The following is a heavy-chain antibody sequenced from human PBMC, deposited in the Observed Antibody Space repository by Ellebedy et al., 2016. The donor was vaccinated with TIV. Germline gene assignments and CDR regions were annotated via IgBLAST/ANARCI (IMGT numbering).Heavy chain of an antibody. CDR1: GYNFPNHW. J-gene: IGHJ3*02. CDR3: AGRPAFDM. CDR2: IFPSTSDT. V-gene: IGHV5-51*01. Sequence: GESLKISCTGSGYNFPNHWIGWVRQTPEKGLEWMGSIFPSTSDTRYSLSFQGRVAISVDPSTSPAYLQLNSLKASDTAMYYCAGRPAFDMWGQGTLVTVSS.